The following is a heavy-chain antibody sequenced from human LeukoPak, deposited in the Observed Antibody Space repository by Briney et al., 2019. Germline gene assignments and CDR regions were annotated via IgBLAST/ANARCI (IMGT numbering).Heavy chain of an antibody. D-gene: IGHD3-22*01. CDR1: GFTFSSYA. J-gene: IGHJ2*01. V-gene: IGHV3-23*01. CDR2: ISSSGGTT. Sequence: GGSLRLSCAASGFTFSSYAMTWVRQAPGKGLEWASGISSSGGTTYHADSVKGRFTISRDNSKNTLYLQMNSLRAEDTAAYYCVRKASYYDSSEDGYFDLWGRGTLVTVSS. CDR3: VRKASYYDSSEDGYFDL.